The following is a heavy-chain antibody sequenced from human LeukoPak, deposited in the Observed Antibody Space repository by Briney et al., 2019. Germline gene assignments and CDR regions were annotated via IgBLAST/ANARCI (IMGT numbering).Heavy chain of an antibody. CDR1: GDSLSSGDYY. CDR2: IYYSGST. Sequence: SETLSLTCTVSGDSLSSGDYYWRCLRQPPGRGVEWIGHIYYSGSTNYNPSLNSRVIISVDTSKNQFSLKLTSVTAADTAVYYCARDAGDLDYWGQGTLATVSS. D-gene: IGHD4-17*01. V-gene: IGHV4-30-4*01. J-gene: IGHJ4*02. CDR3: ARDAGDLDY.